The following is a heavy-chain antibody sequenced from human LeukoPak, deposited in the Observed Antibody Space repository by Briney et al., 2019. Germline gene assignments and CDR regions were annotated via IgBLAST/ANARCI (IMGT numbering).Heavy chain of an antibody. CDR1: GYSFTNYW. CDR2: IYPGDSDT. V-gene: IGHV5-51*01. Sequence: GESLKISCKGSGYSFTNYWIGWVRQMPGKGLEWMGIIYPGDSDTRYSPSFQGQVTISADKSISTAYLQWSSLKASDTAMYYCARIAAAEPYYYYGMDVWGQGTTVTVSS. D-gene: IGHD6-13*01. CDR3: ARIAAAEPYYYYGMDV. J-gene: IGHJ6*02.